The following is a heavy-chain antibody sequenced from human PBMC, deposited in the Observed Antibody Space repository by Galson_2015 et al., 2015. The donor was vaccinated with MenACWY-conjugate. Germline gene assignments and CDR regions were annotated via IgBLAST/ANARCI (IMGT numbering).Heavy chain of an antibody. CDR1: GFIFSSYS. V-gene: IGHV3-21*01. CDR3: ARGIGDYVDGSGDC. Sequence: SLRLSCAASGFIFSSYSMNWVRQAPGKGLEWVSSIDSSGSDIYYGDSVKGRFTIPRDNAKNSVFLQMNSLRAEDTAVYYCARGIGDYVDGSGDCWGQGTLVTVSS. J-gene: IGHJ4*02. CDR2: IDSSGSDI. D-gene: IGHD4-17*01.